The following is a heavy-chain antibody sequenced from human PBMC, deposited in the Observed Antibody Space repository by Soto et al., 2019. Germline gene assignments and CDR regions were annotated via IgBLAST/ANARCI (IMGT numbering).Heavy chain of an antibody. V-gene: IGHV3-48*03. Sequence: GGSLRLSCAASGFTFSSYEMNWVRQAPGKGLEWVSYISSSGSTIYYADSVKGRFTISRDNAKNSLYLQMNSLRAEDTAVYYCARDPPGCSYGYYYGMDVWGQGTTVTVSS. CDR1: GFTFSSYE. J-gene: IGHJ6*02. CDR2: ISSSGSTI. D-gene: IGHD5-18*01. CDR3: ARDPPGCSYGYYYGMDV.